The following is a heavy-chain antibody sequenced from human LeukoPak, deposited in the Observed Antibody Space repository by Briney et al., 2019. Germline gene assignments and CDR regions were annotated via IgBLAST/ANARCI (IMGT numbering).Heavy chain of an antibody. CDR2: IYYSGST. J-gene: IGHJ4*02. CDR1: GGSFSGYY. V-gene: IGHV4-59*01. D-gene: IGHD6-13*01. Sequence: SETLSLTCAVYGGSFSGYYWSWIRQPPGKGLEWIGYIYYSGSTNYNPSLKSRVTISVDTSKNQFSLKLSSVTAADTAVYYCARGPSAAGGVNSWGQGTLVTVSS. CDR3: ARGPSAAGGVNS.